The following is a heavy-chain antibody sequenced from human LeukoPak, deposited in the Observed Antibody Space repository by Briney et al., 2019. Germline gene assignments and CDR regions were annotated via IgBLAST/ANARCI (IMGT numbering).Heavy chain of an antibody. V-gene: IGHV1-2*02. CDR2: INPNSGGT. CDR1: GYTFTGYY. Sequence: GASVKVSCKASGYTFTGYYMHWVRQAPGQGLEWMGWINPNSGGTNYAQKFQSRVTMTRDTSISTAYMELSSLRSDDTAVYYCARDLPGIAAAGFDYWGQGTLVTVSS. CDR3: ARDLPGIAAAGFDY. D-gene: IGHD6-13*01. J-gene: IGHJ4*02.